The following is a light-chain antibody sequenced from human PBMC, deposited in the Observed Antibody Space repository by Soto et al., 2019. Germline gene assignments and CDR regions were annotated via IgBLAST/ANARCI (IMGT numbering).Light chain of an antibody. CDR3: QQYNNWPPIT. CDR1: QSVRNN. J-gene: IGKJ5*01. V-gene: IGKV3-15*01. CDR2: YAS. Sequence: EIMMTQSPATLSVSPGERATLSCRASQSVRNNLAWYQHKPGQVPRLLIYYASTRATDIPARFSGSGSGTEFTLTISSLQSEDVAVYYCQQYNNWPPITFGQGTRLEIK.